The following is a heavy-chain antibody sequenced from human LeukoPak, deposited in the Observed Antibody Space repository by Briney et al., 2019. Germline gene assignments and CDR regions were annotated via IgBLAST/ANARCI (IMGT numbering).Heavy chain of an antibody. CDR3: ARDAGNSGYGCDL. D-gene: IGHD5-12*01. CDR2: IRSTGDT. Sequence: PGGSLRLSCAASGFIFSQYSINWVRQAPGKGLEWVSHIRSTGDTFYSDSVKGRFTISRDNARNSLYLQMNSLRAEDTAMYYCARDAGNSGYGCDLWGQGTLVTVSS. V-gene: IGHV3-48*01. J-gene: IGHJ5*02. CDR1: GFIFSQYS.